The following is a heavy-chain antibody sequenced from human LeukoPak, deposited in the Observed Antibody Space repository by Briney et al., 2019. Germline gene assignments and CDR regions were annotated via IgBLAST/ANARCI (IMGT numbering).Heavy chain of an antibody. CDR1: GFTFISYA. CDR3: AKDRSGSYWGKNFDY. D-gene: IGHD3-10*01. Sequence: GGSLRLSCAASGFTFISYAMSWVRQAPGKGVEGVSAISGSGGSTYYADSVKGRFTISRDNSKNTLYLQMNSLRAEDTAVYYCAKDRSGSYWGKNFDYWGQGTLVTVSS. CDR2: ISGSGGST. V-gene: IGHV3-23*01. J-gene: IGHJ4*02.